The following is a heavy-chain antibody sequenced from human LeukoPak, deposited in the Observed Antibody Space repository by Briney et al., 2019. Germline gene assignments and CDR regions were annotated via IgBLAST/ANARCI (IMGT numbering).Heavy chain of an antibody. D-gene: IGHD6-13*01. J-gene: IGHJ6*02. CDR1: GFTVSGHY. V-gene: IGHV3-53*01. CDR3: ARLQQVVFYGMDV. CDR2: MDSGGST. Sequence: GGSLRLSCAASGFTVSGHYMTWVRQAPGKGLEWVSLMDSGGSTYYADSVKGRFTISRDNSKNTLYLQMNSLRAEDTAIYYCARLQQVVFYGMDVWGQGTTVTVSS.